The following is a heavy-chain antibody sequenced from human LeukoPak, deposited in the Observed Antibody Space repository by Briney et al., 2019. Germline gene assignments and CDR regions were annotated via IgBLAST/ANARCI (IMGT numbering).Heavy chain of an antibody. V-gene: IGHV3-48*01. CDR3: ARDHDFWSGSKAVLAY. D-gene: IGHD3-3*01. J-gene: IGHJ4*02. CDR1: GFTFSNFG. CDR2: ISSSSSSI. Sequence: GGSLRLSCAASGFTFSNFGMSWVRQAPGKGLEWVSYISSSSSSIDYADSVKGRFTISRDNAKNSLYLQMSSLRAEDTAVYYCARDHDFWSGSKAVLAYRGQGTLVTVSS.